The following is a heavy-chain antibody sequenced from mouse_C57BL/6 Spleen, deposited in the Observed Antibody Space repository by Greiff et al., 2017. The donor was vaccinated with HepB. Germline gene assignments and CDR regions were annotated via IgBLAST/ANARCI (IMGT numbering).Heavy chain of an antibody. V-gene: IGHV1-18*01. D-gene: IGHD4-1*01. CDR2: INPNNGGT. Sequence: VQLQQSGPELVKPGASVKIPCKASGYTFTDYNMDWVKQSHGKSLEWIGDINPNNGGTIYNQKFKGKATLTVDKSSSTAYMEVRSLTSEDTAVYYCARRTGTEAMDYWGQGTSVTVSS. J-gene: IGHJ4*01. CDR1: GYTFTDYN. CDR3: ARRTGTEAMDY.